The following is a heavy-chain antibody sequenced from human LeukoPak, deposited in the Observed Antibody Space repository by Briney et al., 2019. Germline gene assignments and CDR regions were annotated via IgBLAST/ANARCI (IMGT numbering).Heavy chain of an antibody. CDR2: ISSGSSYI. Sequence: PGGSLRVSCAASGFTFSRYNMNWVRQAPGKGLEWVSSISSGSSYIYYADSVKGRFTISRDNAKNSLYLQMNSLRAEDTAVYYCARERSTSPLGGGQGTLVTVSS. J-gene: IGHJ4*02. CDR3: ARERSTSPLG. V-gene: IGHV3-21*06. CDR1: GFTFSRYN. D-gene: IGHD3-16*01.